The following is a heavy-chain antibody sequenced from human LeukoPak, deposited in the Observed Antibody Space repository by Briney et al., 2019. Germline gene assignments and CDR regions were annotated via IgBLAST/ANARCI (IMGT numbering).Heavy chain of an antibody. V-gene: IGHV4-59*12. J-gene: IGHJ5*02. CDR3: ARKDIVVVPAAIAGWFDP. Sequence: PETLSLACTVSGGSISSYYWSWIRQPPGKGLEWIGYIYYSGSTNYNPSLKSRVTISVDTSKNQFSLKLSSVTAADTAVYYCARKDIVVVPAAIAGWFDPWGQGTLVTVSS. CDR1: GGSISSYY. CDR2: IYYSGST. D-gene: IGHD2-2*01.